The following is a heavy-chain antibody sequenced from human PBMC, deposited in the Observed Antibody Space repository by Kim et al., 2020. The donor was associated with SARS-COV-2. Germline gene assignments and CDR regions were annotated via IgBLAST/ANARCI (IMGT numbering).Heavy chain of an antibody. D-gene: IGHD3-22*01. CDR3: ARSSGYSFFDI. Sequence: GGSLRLSCAASGFTFSSYAMHWVRQAPGKGLEWVAVISYDGSNKYYADSVKGRFTISRDNSKNTLYLQMNSLRAEDTAVYYCARSSGYSFFDIWGQGTMVTSLQ. J-gene: IGHJ3*02. CDR1: GFTFSSYA. V-gene: IGHV3-30*04. CDR2: ISYDGSNK.